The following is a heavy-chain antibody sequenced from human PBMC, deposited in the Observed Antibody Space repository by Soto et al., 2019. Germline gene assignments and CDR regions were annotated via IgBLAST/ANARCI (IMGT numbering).Heavy chain of an antibody. CDR2: ITPMFGTA. CDR3: ARQFHYDSSGYYYAY. J-gene: IGHJ4*02. Sequence: SVKVSCKASGCIFSMNTISWVRQAPGEGLEWMGGITPMFGTANYAQNFPGRVTITADESTTTAYMELSRLRSEDTAVYYCARQFHYDSSGYYYAYWGQGTLVTVYS. D-gene: IGHD3-22*01. CDR1: GCIFSMNT. V-gene: IGHV1-69*13.